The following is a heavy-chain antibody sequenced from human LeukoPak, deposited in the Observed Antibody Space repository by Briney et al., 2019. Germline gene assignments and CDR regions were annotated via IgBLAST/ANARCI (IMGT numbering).Heavy chain of an antibody. CDR2: ISSSSSYI. V-gene: IGHV3-21*01. J-gene: IGHJ6*02. D-gene: IGHD6-13*01. Sequence: GGSLRLSCAASGFTFSSYSMNWVRQAPGKGLEWVSSISSSSSYIYYADSVKGRFTISRDNAKNSLYLQMNSLRAEDTAVYYCATFAAAGTSRGYYYYYYGMDVWSQGTTVTVSS. CDR3: ATFAAAGTSRGYYYYYYGMDV. CDR1: GFTFSSYS.